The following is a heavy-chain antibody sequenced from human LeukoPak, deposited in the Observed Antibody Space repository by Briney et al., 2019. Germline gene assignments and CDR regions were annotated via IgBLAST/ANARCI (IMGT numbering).Heavy chain of an antibody. CDR3: ARSADRSVGYSSGDAFDI. D-gene: IGHD6-19*01. CDR1: GGSISSGGYY. CDR2: IYYSGST. V-gene: IGHV4-31*03. J-gene: IGHJ3*02. Sequence: PSQTLSLTCTVSGGSISSGGYYWSWIRQHPGKGLEWIGHIYYSGSTYYNPSLKSRVTISVDTSKNQFSLKLSSVTAADTAVYYCARSADRSVGYSSGDAFDIWGQGTMVTVSS.